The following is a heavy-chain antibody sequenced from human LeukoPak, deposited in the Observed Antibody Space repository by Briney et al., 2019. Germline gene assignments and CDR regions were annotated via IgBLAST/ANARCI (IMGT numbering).Heavy chain of an antibody. CDR3: ARDYGDARYNWFDP. CDR1: GGSISSGDYS. J-gene: IGHJ5*02. V-gene: IGHV4-30-4*01. D-gene: IGHD4-17*01. CDR2: IYYSGST. Sequence: SETLSLTCTVSGGSISSGDYSWSWIRQPPGKGLEWIGYIYYSGSTYYNPSLKSRVTISVDTSKNQFSLKLSSVTAADTAVYYCARDYGDARYNWFDPWGQGTLVTVSS.